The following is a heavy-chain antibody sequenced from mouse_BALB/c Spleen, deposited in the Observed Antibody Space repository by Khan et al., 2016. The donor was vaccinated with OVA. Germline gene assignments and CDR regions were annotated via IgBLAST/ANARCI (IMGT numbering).Heavy chain of an antibody. CDR2: IFPGDGGT. Sequence: QVPLQQSGAELVKPGASVKLSCKASGYTFTSYDMNWVRQRPEQGLEWIGWIFPGDGGTKYNEKFKGKATLTTDKSSSTAYMQLSRLTSEDSAVYFGARGGYGGFAYWGQGTLVTVSA. J-gene: IGHJ3*01. V-gene: IGHV1-85*01. CDR3: ARGGYGGFAY. CDR1: GYTFTSYD. D-gene: IGHD2-14*01.